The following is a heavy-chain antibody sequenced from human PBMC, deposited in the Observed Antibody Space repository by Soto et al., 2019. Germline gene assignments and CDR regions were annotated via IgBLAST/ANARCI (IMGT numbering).Heavy chain of an antibody. CDR2: FDPEHGET. V-gene: IGHV1-24*01. CDR1: GYTLTELS. Sequence: QVQLVQSGAEVKKPGASVKVSCKVSGYTLTELSMHWVRQAPGKGLEWMGGFDPEHGETIYAEKFQGRVTMTEDTSTDTAYMELSSLRSEDTAVYYCATWFGDGYYFDYWGQGTLVTVSS. D-gene: IGHD3-10*01. J-gene: IGHJ4*02. CDR3: ATWFGDGYYFDY.